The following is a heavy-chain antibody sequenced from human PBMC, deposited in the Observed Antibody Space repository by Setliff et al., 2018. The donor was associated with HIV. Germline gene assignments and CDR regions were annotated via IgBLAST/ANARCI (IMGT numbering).Heavy chain of an antibody. J-gene: IGHJ4*02. Sequence: PSETLSLTCTVFGFSISSGYFWGWIRQPPGKGLEWIGSIHYSGSTYYNSSLRSRVTISEDTSKNQLSLKLSSVTAADTAVYYCARDPGHYWGQGTLVTVSS. CDR1: GFSISSGYF. CDR2: IHYSGST. CDR3: ARDPGHY. V-gene: IGHV4-38-2*02.